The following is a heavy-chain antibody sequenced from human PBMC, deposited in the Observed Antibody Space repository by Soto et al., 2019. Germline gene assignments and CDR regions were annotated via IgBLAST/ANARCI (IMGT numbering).Heavy chain of an antibody. Sequence: QVQLQASGPGLVKPSETLSLTCTVSGGSISSYFWTWIRQSPGKGLEWIGSIYYDGLTNYNPSLKSRVTISLDTSKNQFSLKLSSVTAADTAVYFCARDSSSWYRGMDVWGQGTTVTVSS. CDR3: ARDSSSWYRGMDV. V-gene: IGHV4-59*01. CDR1: GGSISSYF. D-gene: IGHD6-13*01. CDR2: IYYDGLT. J-gene: IGHJ6*02.